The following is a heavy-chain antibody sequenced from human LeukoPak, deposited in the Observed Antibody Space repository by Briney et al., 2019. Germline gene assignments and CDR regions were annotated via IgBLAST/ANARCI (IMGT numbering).Heavy chain of an antibody. CDR3: ARGLRGCDY. J-gene: IGHJ4*02. D-gene: IGHD6-19*01. CDR1: GFTFSSYS. V-gene: IGHV3-21*01. CDR2: ISSSSSYI. Sequence: GGSLRLSCAASGFTFSSYSMNWVRQAPGKGLEWVSSISSSSSYIHYADSVKGRFTISRDNAKNSLYLQMNSLRAEHTAVYYCARGLRGCDYWGQGTLVTVSS.